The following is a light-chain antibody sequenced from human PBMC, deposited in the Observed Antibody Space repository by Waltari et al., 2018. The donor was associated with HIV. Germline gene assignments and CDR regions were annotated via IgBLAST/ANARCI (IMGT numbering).Light chain of an antibody. V-gene: IGLV2-8*01. CDR3: SSYAGSNNRV. Sequence: QSALTQPPSASGSPGQSVTISCTGTSSDVGGYNYVSWYQPHPGKAPKLMIYEVNKRPSGVPDRFAGSKSGNTASLTVSGLQAEDEADYYCSSYAGSNNRVFGGGTKLTVL. J-gene: IGLJ2*01. CDR2: EVN. CDR1: SSDVGGYNY.